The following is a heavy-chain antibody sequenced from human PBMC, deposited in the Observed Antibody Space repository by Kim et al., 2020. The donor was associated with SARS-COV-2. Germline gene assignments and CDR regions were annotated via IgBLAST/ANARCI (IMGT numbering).Heavy chain of an antibody. CDR1: GFTFSSYA. V-gene: IGHV3-30*04. CDR2: ISYDGSNK. D-gene: IGHD5-12*01. J-gene: IGHJ6*02. CDR3: ARGLSVSGYESYYYYYGMDV. Sequence: GGSLRLSCAASGFTFSSYAMHWVRQAPGKGLEWVAVISYDGSNKYYADSVKGRFTISRDNSKNTLYLQMNSLRAEDTAVYYCARGLSVSGYESYYYYYGMDVWGQGTTVTVSS.